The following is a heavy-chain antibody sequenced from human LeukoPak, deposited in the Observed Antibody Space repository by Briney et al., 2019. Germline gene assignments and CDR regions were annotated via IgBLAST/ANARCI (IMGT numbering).Heavy chain of an antibody. D-gene: IGHD2-2*01. CDR3: ARHCSSTSCYGGSFDY. V-gene: IGHV3-21*01. J-gene: IGHJ4*02. CDR2: ISSSSSYI. Sequence: PRGSLRLSCAASGFTFSSSSMNWVRQAPGKGLEWVSSISSSSSYIYYADSVKGRFTISRDNAKNSLYLQMNSLRAEDTAVYYCARHCSSTSCYGGSFDYWGQGTLVTVSS. CDR1: GFTFSSSS.